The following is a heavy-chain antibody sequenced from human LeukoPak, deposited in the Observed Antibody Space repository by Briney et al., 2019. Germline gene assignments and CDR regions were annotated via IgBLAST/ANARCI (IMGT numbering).Heavy chain of an antibody. CDR3: AKDATPGNSIWDHFDS. J-gene: IGHJ4*02. V-gene: IGHV3-23*01. CDR1: GFPFNIYG. CDR2: VGGGNDI. Sequence: GGSLRLSCAASGFPFNIYGMSWVRQAPGKGLECVSSVGGGNDIHYADSVKGRFTGSRDDAKSTVYLQMNSLRVEDTAIYFCAKDATPGNSIWDHFDSWGQGTLVTVSS. D-gene: IGHD1-7*01.